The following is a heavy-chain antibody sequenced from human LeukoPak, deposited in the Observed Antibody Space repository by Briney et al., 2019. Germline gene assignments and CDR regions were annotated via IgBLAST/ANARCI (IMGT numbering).Heavy chain of an antibody. CDR3: AKPYGDYFDYFDY. Sequence: GGSLRLSCAASGFTFSSYAMHWVRQAPGKGLEWVAVISYDGSNKYYTYSVKGRFTISRDNSKNTLYLQMNSLRAEDTAVYYCAKPYGDYFDYFDYWGQGTLVTVSS. CDR2: ISYDGSNK. J-gene: IGHJ4*02. V-gene: IGHV3-30*04. D-gene: IGHD4-17*01. CDR1: GFTFSSYA.